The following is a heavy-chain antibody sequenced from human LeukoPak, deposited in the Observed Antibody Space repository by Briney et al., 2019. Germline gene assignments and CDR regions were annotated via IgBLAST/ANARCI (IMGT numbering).Heavy chain of an antibody. V-gene: IGHV1-18*01. D-gene: IGHD2-2*01. CDR3: ARDGTSTDDY. J-gene: IGHJ4*02. CDR1: GYTFSNFG. Sequence: ASVNLSCKASGYTFSNFGISWVRQAPGQGLEWMGWISGSNDNPNYGQKFQGRLTVTTDSSTSTAYMELRNLRSDDTAVYYCARDGTSTDDYWGQGTLVTVSS. CDR2: ISGSNDNP.